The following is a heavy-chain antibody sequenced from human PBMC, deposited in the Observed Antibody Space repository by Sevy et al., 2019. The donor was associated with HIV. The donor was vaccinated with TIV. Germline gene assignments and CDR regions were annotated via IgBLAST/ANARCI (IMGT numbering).Heavy chain of an antibody. J-gene: IGHJ4*02. D-gene: IGHD3-22*01. CDR2: INHGGNT. CDR3: ARGTVDVTMMVVVFTGGSYYFDT. V-gene: IGHV4-34*01. Sequence: SETLSLNCGVYGGPLSDYHWTWIRQPPGRGLEWIGEINHGGNTNYNPSLKSRVTISVERSKNQFSLKMTSVTAADTAVYYCARGTVDVTMMVVVFTGGSYYFDTWGQGTPVTVSS. CDR1: GGPLSDYH.